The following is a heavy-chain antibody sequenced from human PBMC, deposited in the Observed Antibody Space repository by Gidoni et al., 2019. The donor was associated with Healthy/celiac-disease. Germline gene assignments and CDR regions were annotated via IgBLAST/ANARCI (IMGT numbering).Heavy chain of an antibody. CDR2: ISSSGSTI. CDR3: ARDLAAAGTYISYYYYGMDV. J-gene: IGHJ6*02. Sequence: EVQLVESGGGLVQPGGSLRLSCAASGFTFSSYEMNWVRQAPGKGLEWVSYISSSGSTIYYADSVKGRFTISRDNAKNSLYLQMNSLRAEDTAVYYCARDLAAAGTYISYYYYGMDVWGQGTTVTVSS. V-gene: IGHV3-48*03. CDR1: GFTFSSYE. D-gene: IGHD6-13*01.